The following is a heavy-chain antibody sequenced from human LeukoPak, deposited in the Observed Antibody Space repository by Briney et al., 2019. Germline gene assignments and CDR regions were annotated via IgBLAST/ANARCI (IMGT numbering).Heavy chain of an antibody. CDR1: GYTFTSYG. V-gene: IGHV1-18*01. Sequence: ASVKVSCKASGYTFTSYGISWVRQAPGQGLEWMGWISAYNGNTNYAQKLQGRVTMTTDTSTSTAYMELRSLRSDDTAVYYCARADSPFYITTGTYFDYWGQGTLVTVSS. CDR2: ISAYNGNT. D-gene: IGHD1-7*01. CDR3: ARADSPFYITTGTYFDY. J-gene: IGHJ4*02.